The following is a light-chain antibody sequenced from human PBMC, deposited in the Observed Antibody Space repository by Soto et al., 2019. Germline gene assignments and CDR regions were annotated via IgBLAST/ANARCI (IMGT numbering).Light chain of an antibody. J-gene: IGKJ1*01. CDR2: GAS. CDR3: QQYGSSP. Sequence: EIVLTQSPGTLSLSPGERATLSCRASQSVSSSYLARYQQKPGQAPRLLIYGASSRATGIPDRFSGSGSGTDFTLTISRLEPADFAVYYCQQYGSSPLGQGTKVEIK. CDR1: QSVSSSY. V-gene: IGKV3-20*01.